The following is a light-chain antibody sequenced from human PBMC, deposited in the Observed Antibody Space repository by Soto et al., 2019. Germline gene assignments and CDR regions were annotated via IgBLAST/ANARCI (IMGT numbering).Light chain of an antibody. CDR2: DAS. Sequence: EIVLTQSPATLSLSPGERATLSCRASQSVSSYLAWYQQKPGQAPRLLIYDASNRATGIPARFSGSGSGTDFTLTTSTLEREDLAVEYCKKRSIWPQTFGQGPKLEIK. J-gene: IGKJ2*01. V-gene: IGKV3-11*01. CDR1: QSVSSY. CDR3: KKRSIWPQT.